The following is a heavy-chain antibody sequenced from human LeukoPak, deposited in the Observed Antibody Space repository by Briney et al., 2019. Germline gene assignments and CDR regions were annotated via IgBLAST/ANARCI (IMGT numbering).Heavy chain of an antibody. Sequence: PSETLSLTCTVSGGSISSGGYYWSWIRQPPGKGLEWTGYIYHSGSTYYNPSLKSRVTISVDRSKNQFSLKLSSVTAADTAVYYCARGSSNFDYWGQGTLVTVSS. J-gene: IGHJ4*02. CDR2: IYHSGST. D-gene: IGHD6-13*01. V-gene: IGHV4-30-2*01. CDR1: GGSISSGGYY. CDR3: ARGSSNFDY.